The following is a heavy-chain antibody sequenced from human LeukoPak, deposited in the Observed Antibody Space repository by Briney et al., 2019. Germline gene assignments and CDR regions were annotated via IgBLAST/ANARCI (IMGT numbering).Heavy chain of an antibody. V-gene: IGHV3-9*01. Sequence: GGSLRLSCAGSGFIFNNYAMHWVRQPPGQGLKRVSGISWNSGSIDYADSVKGRFTISRDNAKNSLYLQMNSLRVEDTAFYYCAKDNRRHYTSGPNPDSLHWGQGALVTVSS. J-gene: IGHJ4*02. CDR2: ISWNSGSI. CDR1: GFIFNNYA. CDR3: AKDNRRHYTSGPNPDSLH. D-gene: IGHD6-19*01.